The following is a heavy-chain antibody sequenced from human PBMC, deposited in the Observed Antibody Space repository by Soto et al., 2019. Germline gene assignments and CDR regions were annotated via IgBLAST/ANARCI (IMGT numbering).Heavy chain of an antibody. CDR1: GGSISSGDYY. J-gene: IGHJ2*01. D-gene: IGHD1-26*01. CDR2: IYYSGST. CDR3: ARAGMDSGSYNYCYFDL. Sequence: QVQLQESGPGLVKPSQTLSLTCTVSGGSISSGDYYWSWIRQPPGKVLEWIGYIYYSGSTYYNPSLKSRVTISVDTAKNQFSLKLSSVTAADTAVYYCARAGMDSGSYNYCYFDLWGRGTLVTVSS. V-gene: IGHV4-30-4*01.